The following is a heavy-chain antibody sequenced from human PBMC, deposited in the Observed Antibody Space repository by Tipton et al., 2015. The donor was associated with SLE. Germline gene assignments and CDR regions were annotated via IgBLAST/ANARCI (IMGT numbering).Heavy chain of an antibody. CDR2: VYATGTP. J-gene: IGHJ6*02. CDR1: GASISSFS. CDR3: TRGSPGRSEGHYKDYHYGIDV. Sequence: TLSLTCTVSGASISSFSWTWIRHPAGKGLVWIVRVYATGTPNYNPSLKSRVTMSLDTSKNQFSLKLISVAAADTAVYYCTRGSPGRSEGHYKDYHYGIDVWGQGTTVTVSS. V-gene: IGHV4-4*07. D-gene: IGHD3-9*01.